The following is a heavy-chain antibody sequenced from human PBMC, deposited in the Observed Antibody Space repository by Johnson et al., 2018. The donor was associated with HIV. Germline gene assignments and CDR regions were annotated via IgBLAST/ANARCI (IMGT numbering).Heavy chain of an antibody. V-gene: IGHV3-30-3*01. Sequence: QVQLVESGGGVVQPGRSLRLSCAASGFTFSSYAMHWVRQAPGKGLEWVAVISYDGSNKYYADSVKGRFTISRDNSKNTVYLQMNSLRAEDTAVYYCAKDRRGKQQLVTGNGNYFFDPFDLWGQGTMVTVSS. CDR1: GFTFSSYA. CDR2: ISYDGSNK. CDR3: AKDRRGKQQLVTGNGNYFFDPFDL. D-gene: IGHD6-13*01. J-gene: IGHJ3*01.